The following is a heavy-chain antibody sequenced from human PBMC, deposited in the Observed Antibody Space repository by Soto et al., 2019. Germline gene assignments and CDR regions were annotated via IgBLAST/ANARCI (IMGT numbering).Heavy chain of an antibody. CDR1: GFPFSSYA. J-gene: IGHJ6*02. V-gene: IGHV3-30-3*01. CDR2: ISYDGSNK. Sequence: GGSLRLSCAASGFPFSSYAMHWVRQAPGKGLEWVAVISYDGSNKYYADSVKGRFTISRDNSKNTLYLQMNSLRAEDTAVYYCAGYCSSTSCYPYYYYGMDLWGQGTKVTVYS. CDR3: AGYCSSTSCYPYYYYGMDL. D-gene: IGHD2-2*01.